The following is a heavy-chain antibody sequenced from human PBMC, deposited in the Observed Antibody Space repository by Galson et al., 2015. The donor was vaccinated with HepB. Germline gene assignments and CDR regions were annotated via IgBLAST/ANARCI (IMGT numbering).Heavy chain of an antibody. D-gene: IGHD2-2*01. CDR2: ISSSGSTI. CDR1: GFTFSSHE. CDR3: ATLGYCSSTSCYALNAFDI. Sequence: SLRLSCAASGFTFSSHEMNWVRQAPGKGLEWVSYISSSGSTIYYADSVKGRFTISRDNAKNSLYLQMNSLRAEDTAVYYCATLGYCSSTSCYALNAFDIWGQGTMVTVSS. V-gene: IGHV3-48*03. J-gene: IGHJ3*02.